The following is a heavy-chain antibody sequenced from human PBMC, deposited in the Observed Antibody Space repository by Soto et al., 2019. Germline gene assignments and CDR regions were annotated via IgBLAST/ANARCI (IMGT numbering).Heavy chain of an antibody. CDR1: VYTFTSYY. CDR3: ARDLRPIAAAVFRWFDP. CDR2: INPSGGST. J-gene: IGHJ5*02. Sequence: ASVKVSCTSSVYTFTSYYIHCVRQAPGQGLEWMGIINPSGGSTSYAQKFQGRVTMTRDTSTSTVYMELSSLRSEDTAVYYCARDLRPIAAAVFRWFDPWGQGTLVTVSS. D-gene: IGHD6-13*01. V-gene: IGHV1-46*01.